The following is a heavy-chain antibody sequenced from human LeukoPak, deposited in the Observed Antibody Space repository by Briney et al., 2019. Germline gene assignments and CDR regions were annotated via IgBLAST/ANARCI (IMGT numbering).Heavy chain of an antibody. D-gene: IGHD3-16*02. J-gene: IGHJ4*02. CDR2: IIPIFGTA. CDR3: ARDRNMITFGGVIPYYFDY. Sequence: ASVKVSCKASGYTFSSYAISWVRQAPGQGLEWMGGIIPIFGTANYAQKFQGRVTITADESTSTAYMELSSLRSEDTAVYYCARDRNMITFGGVIPYYFDYWGQGTLVTVSS. V-gene: IGHV1-69*13. CDR1: GYTFSSYA.